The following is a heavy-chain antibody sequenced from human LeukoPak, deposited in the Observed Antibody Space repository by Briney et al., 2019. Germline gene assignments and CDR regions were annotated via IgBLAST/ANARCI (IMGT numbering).Heavy chain of an antibody. J-gene: IGHJ4*02. Sequence: SETLSLTCTVSGGSISSGSYYWSWIRQPAGKGLEWIGRIYTSGSTNYNPSPKSRVTISVDTSKNQFSLKLSSVTAADTAVYYCARDALQGYSYGYFDYWGQGTLVTVSS. V-gene: IGHV4-61*02. CDR2: IYTSGST. D-gene: IGHD5-18*01. CDR1: GGSISSGSYY. CDR3: ARDALQGYSYGYFDY.